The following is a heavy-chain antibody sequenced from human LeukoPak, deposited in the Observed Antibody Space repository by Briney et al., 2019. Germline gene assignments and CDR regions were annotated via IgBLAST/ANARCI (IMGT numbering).Heavy chain of an antibody. D-gene: IGHD6-19*01. CDR1: GGSISSGGYY. J-gene: IGHJ5*02. V-gene: IGHV4-31*03. CDR3: ARDRRPAVAGIEMGFDP. Sequence: SETLSLTCTVSGGSISSGGYYWGWIRQHPGKGLEWIGYIYYSGSTYYNPSLKSRVTISVDTSKNQFSLKLSSVTAADTAVYYCARDRRPAVAGIEMGFDPWGQGTLVTVSS. CDR2: IYYSGST.